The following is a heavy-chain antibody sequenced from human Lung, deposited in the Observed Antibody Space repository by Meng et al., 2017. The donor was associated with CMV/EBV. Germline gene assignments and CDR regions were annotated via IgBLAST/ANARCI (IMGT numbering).Heavy chain of an antibody. J-gene: IGHJ6*02. CDR3: ARATTLVRGYVVPYYYVTDA. Sequence: SXTLSLXCTVSIDSHRSDYWSWVRLPPGKGLEWIAYIYRSGTTNYNPSLKSRVSISLDRSNNRLSLELESVTAADTAIYYCARATTLVRGYVVPYYYVTDAWGQGXTVTVSS. CDR1: IDSHRSDY. CDR2: IYRSGTT. D-gene: IGHD3-10*01. V-gene: IGHV4-59*01.